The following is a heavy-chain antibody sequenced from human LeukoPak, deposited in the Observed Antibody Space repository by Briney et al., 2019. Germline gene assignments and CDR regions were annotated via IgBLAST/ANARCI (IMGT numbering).Heavy chain of an antibody. J-gene: IGHJ4*02. Sequence: GGSLRLSCAASGFTFSSYAMSWVRQAPGKGLEWVSAISGSGGSTYYADSVKGRFTISRDNSKNTLYPQMNSLRAEDTAVYYCAKAGVAVAGTVPGTFDYWGQGTLVTVSS. V-gene: IGHV3-23*01. CDR2: ISGSGGST. CDR1: GFTFSSYA. D-gene: IGHD6-19*01. CDR3: AKAGVAVAGTVPGTFDY.